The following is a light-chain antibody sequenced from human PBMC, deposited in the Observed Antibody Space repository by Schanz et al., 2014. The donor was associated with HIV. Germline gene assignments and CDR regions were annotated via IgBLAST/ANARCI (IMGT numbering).Light chain of an antibody. CDR1: SGDVGSYNY. Sequence: QSALTQPASVSGSPGQSISISCTGTSGDVGSYNYVSWYQQHPGKAPKLMIYDVSNRPSGVSSRFSGSKSGNTASLTISGLRTEDEADYYCSSYTTRSTVIFGGGTKLTVL. J-gene: IGLJ2*01. CDR3: SSYTTRSTVI. V-gene: IGLV2-14*03. CDR2: DVS.